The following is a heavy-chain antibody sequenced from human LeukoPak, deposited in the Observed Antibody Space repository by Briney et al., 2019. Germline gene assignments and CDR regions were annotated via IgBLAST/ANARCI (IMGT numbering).Heavy chain of an antibody. CDR2: ISWNSGSI. CDR1: GFTFDDYA. Sequence: GGSLRLSCAASGFTFDDYAMHWVRQAPGKGLEWVSGISWNSGSIGYADSVKGRFTISRDKTKDSLYLQMNTLRAEDTAVYYCVRDGSFGLDFWGQGTLVTVSS. CDR3: VRDGSFGLDF. J-gene: IGHJ4*02. V-gene: IGHV3-9*01. D-gene: IGHD1-26*01.